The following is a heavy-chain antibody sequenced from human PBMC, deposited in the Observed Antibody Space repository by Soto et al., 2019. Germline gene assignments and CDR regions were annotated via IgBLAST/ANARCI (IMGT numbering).Heavy chain of an antibody. CDR2: IYTGGST. J-gene: IGHJ4*02. CDR3: ARDPGSIAVAGTI. V-gene: IGHV3-53*01. CDR1: GFSVSSNY. D-gene: IGHD6-19*01. Sequence: EVQLVESGVGLIQPGGSLRLACAASGFSVSSNYMSWVRQAPGKGLEWVSVIYTGGSTHYADSVEGRFTISRDISKNTLYLQMNSLRPEDTAVYYCARDPGSIAVAGTIWGQGTLVTVSS.